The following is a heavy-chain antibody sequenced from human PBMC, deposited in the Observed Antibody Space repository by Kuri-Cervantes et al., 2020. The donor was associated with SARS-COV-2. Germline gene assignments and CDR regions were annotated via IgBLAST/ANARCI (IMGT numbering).Heavy chain of an antibody. V-gene: IGHV3-33*08. CDR1: GFSLTNYA. J-gene: IGHJ6*03. D-gene: IGHD3-10*01. CDR3: ATGAANSYMDV. Sequence: GESLKISCGASGFSLTNYAIHWVRQAPGKGLEWVSVIWYDGKNEYYAGSVKGRFNISGDTSKNTVSLHMNSLRAEDTAMYYCATGAANSYMDVWGRGTTVTVSS. CDR2: IWYDGKNE.